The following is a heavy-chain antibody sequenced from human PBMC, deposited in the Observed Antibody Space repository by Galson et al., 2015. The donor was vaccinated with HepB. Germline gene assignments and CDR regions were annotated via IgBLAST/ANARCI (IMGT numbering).Heavy chain of an antibody. Sequence: SLRLSCAASGSTFSSYSMNWVRQAPGKGLEWVSYISSSSSTIYYADSVKGRFTISRDNAKNSLYLQMNSLRDEDTAVYYCVRGPGHYDYVWGSYRSPPWYFDLWGRGTLVTVSS. CDR3: VRGPGHYDYVWGSYRSPPWYFDL. J-gene: IGHJ2*01. V-gene: IGHV3-48*02. CDR1: GSTFSSYS. CDR2: ISSSSSTI. D-gene: IGHD3-16*02.